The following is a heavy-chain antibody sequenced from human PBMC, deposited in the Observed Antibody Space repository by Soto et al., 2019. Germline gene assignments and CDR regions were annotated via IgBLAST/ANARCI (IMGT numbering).Heavy chain of an antibody. Sequence: HPGGSLRLSCAASGFWFSSYAMSWVRQAPGKGLEWVSAISGSGGNTYYAESVKGRFTISRDNSKNTLYLQMNSLRAEDTAVYYCAKDGLHGSGNYSPDWGQGTLVTVSS. CDR2: ISGSGGNT. V-gene: IGHV3-23*01. CDR1: GFWFSSYA. CDR3: AKDGLHGSGNYSPD. J-gene: IGHJ4*02. D-gene: IGHD3-10*01.